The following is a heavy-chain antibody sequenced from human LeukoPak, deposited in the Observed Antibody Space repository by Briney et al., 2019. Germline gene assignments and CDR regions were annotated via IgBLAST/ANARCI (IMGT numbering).Heavy chain of an antibody. CDR1: GGSISSYY. CDR3: AREDCSSTSCYCLN. V-gene: IGHV4-59*01. J-gene: IGHJ4*02. Sequence: SETLSLTXTASGGSISSYYWSWIRQPPGKGLEWSGYIYYSGSTNYNPSLKSRVTISVDTSKNQFSLKLSSVTAADTAVYYCAREDCSSTSCYCLNWGQGTLVTVSS. D-gene: IGHD2-2*01. CDR2: IYYSGST.